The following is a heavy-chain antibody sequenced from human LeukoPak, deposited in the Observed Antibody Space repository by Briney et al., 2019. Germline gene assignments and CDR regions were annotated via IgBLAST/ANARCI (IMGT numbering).Heavy chain of an antibody. J-gene: IGHJ4*02. Sequence: GRSLRLSCAASGFTFSSYGMHWVRQAPGKGLERVAVISYDGSNKYYADSVKGRFTISRDNSKNTLYLQMNSLRAEDTAVYYCAKNGYCSGGSCSSIDYWGQGTLVTVSS. CDR1: GFTFSSYG. V-gene: IGHV3-30*18. D-gene: IGHD2-15*01. CDR2: ISYDGSNK. CDR3: AKNGYCSGGSCSSIDY.